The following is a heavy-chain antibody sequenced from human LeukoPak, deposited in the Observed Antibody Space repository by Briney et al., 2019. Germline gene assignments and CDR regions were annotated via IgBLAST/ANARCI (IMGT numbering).Heavy chain of an antibody. D-gene: IGHD3-10*01. CDR3: ARTGGMDV. J-gene: IGHJ6*02. Sequence: GGSLRLSCAASGFNFSMYWMTWVRQAPGKGLQWVANIKQDGSEKNYVDSVKGRFTISRDNAKNSLYLQMNSLRAEDTAVYYCARTGGMDVWGQGTTVTISS. V-gene: IGHV3-7*05. CDR1: GFNFSMYW. CDR2: IKQDGSEK.